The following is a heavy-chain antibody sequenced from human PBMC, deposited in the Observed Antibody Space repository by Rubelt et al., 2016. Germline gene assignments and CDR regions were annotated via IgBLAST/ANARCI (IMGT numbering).Heavy chain of an antibody. V-gene: IGHV3-23*01. D-gene: IGHD6-19*01. Sequence: GGSLRLSCAASGLTFSIYAMNWVRQAPGTGLEWVSVVSGSGGITYYADSVKGRCTLSRDNSKNTLYLQMNSLRAEDTAVYYCAKALASSAWQDFAYWGQGTLVTVSS. CDR3: AKALASSAWQDFAY. CDR1: GLTFSIYA. J-gene: IGHJ4*02. CDR2: VSGSGGIT.